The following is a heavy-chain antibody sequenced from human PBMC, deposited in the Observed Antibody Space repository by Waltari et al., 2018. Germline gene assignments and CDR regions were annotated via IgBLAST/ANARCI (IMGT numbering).Heavy chain of an antibody. V-gene: IGHV1-18*01. D-gene: IGHD3-22*01. J-gene: IGHJ4*02. CDR1: GYTFTSYG. CDR2: ISAYNGNT. CDR3: ARGTFNYYDSSGYYNGVDY. Sequence: QVQLVQSGAEVKKPGASVKVSCKASGYTFTSYGISWVRQAPGQGLEWMGWISAYNGNTNYAQKLQGRVTMTTDTSTSTDYMGLRSLRSDDTAVYYCARGTFNYYDSSGYYNGVDYWGQGTLVTVSS.